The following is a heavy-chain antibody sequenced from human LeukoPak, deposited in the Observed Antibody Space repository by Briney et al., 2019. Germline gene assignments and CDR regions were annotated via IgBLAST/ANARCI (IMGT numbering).Heavy chain of an antibody. Sequence: SETLSLTCTVSGGSVSSGNYYWSWIRQPPGKGLEWIGYIYHSGSTNYNPSLKSRVTISVDTSKNQFSLKLSSVTAADTAMYYCARGWDLNFDYWGQGALVTVSS. D-gene: IGHD1-26*01. CDR1: GGSVSSGNYY. J-gene: IGHJ4*02. CDR3: ARGWDLNFDY. V-gene: IGHV4-61*01. CDR2: IYHSGST.